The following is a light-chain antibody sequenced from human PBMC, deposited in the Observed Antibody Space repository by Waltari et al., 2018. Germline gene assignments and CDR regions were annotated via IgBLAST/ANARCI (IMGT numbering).Light chain of an antibody. CDR1: QSVSTY. CDR3: QQRSNWPPN. J-gene: IGKJ5*01. CDR2: DAS. Sequence: EIVLTQSPATLSLSPGETATLSCRASQSVSTYLAWYQQKPGQAPRLRIYDASNRATGIPTRFSGSGSGTDFTLTISSLEPEDFAVYFCQQRSNWPPNFGQGTRLEIK. V-gene: IGKV3-11*01.